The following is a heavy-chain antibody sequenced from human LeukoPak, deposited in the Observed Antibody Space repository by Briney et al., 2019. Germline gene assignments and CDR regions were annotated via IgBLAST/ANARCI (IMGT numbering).Heavy chain of an antibody. CDR1: GFTFNSYT. D-gene: IGHD4-23*01. CDR3: AREMVMVTSFDS. CDR2: ITSSSSYI. Sequence: GGPLRLSCAASGFTFNSYTMNWVRQAPGKGLQWVASITSSSSYIYYGDSMKGRFTISRDNAKNSVFLQMNSLRAEDTAVYYGAREMVMVTSFDSWAQGTLFTVSS. V-gene: IGHV3-21*06. J-gene: IGHJ4*02.